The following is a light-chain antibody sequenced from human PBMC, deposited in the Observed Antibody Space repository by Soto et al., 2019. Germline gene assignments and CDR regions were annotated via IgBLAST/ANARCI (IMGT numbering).Light chain of an antibody. CDR2: GAS. CDR1: QSVSSFY. CDR3: QQYGSSPPYT. Sequence: EIVLMQSPGTLSLSPGERATLSCRASQSVSSFYLAWYQQKPGQAPRLLISGASSRATGIPDRFSGSGSGTDFTLTISRLEPEDFAVYYCQQYGSSPPYTFGQGTKLEIK. V-gene: IGKV3-20*01. J-gene: IGKJ2*01.